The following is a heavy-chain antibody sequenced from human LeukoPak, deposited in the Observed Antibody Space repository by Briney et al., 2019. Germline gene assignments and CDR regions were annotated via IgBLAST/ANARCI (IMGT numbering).Heavy chain of an antibody. CDR3: ARASYCSDGSCYSDY. D-gene: IGHD2-15*01. CDR2: ISAYKGDT. Sequence: ASVKVSCKASGYTFPNYGISWVRQAPGQGLEWMGWISAYKGDTKTSYAREFQARVTMTTDTSTSTAYMELRSLKSDDTAVYYCARASYCSDGSCYSDYWGQGTLVTVSS. J-gene: IGHJ4*02. CDR1: GYTFPNYG. V-gene: IGHV1-18*01.